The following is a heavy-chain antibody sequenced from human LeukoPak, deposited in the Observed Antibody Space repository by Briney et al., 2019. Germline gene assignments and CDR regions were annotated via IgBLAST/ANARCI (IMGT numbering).Heavy chain of an antibody. D-gene: IGHD6-13*01. CDR1: GFTFSSYA. Sequence: GRSLRLSCAASGFTFSSYAMHWVRQAPGKGLEWVAVISYDGSNKYYADSVKGRFTISRDNSKNTLYRQMNSLRAEDTAVYYCARDSWGYSSSWCMDYWGQGTLVTVSS. CDR3: ARDSWGYSSSWCMDY. CDR2: ISYDGSNK. V-gene: IGHV3-30*04. J-gene: IGHJ4*02.